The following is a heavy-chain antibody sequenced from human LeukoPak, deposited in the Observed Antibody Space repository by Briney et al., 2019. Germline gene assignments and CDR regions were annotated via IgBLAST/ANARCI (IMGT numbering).Heavy chain of an antibody. CDR2: ITGGGVST. J-gene: IGHJ1*01. CDR1: GFTFSNYA. D-gene: IGHD6-13*01. CDR3: GNTDISSPLY. V-gene: IGHV3-23*01. Sequence: PGGSLRLSCAASGFTFSNYAMSWVRQAPGKGLEWVSTITGGGVSTYYAGSVKGRFAISRDNSRNTLFLQMNSLRAEDTAIYYCGNTDISSPLYRGQGTLVAVSS.